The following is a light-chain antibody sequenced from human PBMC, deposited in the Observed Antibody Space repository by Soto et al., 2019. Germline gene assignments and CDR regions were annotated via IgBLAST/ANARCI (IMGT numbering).Light chain of an antibody. J-gene: IGKJ1*01. CDR3: HQYNSYSPA. CDR1: QTISSW. Sequence: DIQMTQSPSTLSGSVGDRVTITCRASQTISSWLAWYQQKPGKAPKPLIYKASTLKSGVPSRFSGSGSGTEFTLTISSLQPDDFATYYCHQYNSYSPAFGQGTRVDIK. CDR2: KAS. V-gene: IGKV1-5*03.